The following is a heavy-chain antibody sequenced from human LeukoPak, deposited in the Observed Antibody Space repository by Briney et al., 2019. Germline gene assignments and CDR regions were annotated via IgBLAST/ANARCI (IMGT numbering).Heavy chain of an antibody. CDR2: IYYSGST. Sequence: SETLSLTCTVSGVSISNYYWSWIRQPPGKGLEWIGYIYYSGSTNYNPSLKSRVTISVDTSKNQFSLKLSSVTAADTAVYYCARYSSSSTFFDYWGQGTLVTVSS. D-gene: IGHD6-6*01. CDR1: GVSISNYY. V-gene: IGHV4-59*01. J-gene: IGHJ4*02. CDR3: ARYSSSSTFFDY.